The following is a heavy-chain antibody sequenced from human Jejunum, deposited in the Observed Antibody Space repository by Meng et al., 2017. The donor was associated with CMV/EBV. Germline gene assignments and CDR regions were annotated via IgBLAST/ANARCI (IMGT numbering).Heavy chain of an antibody. CDR1: GYTFTSYG. D-gene: IGHD6-13*01. J-gene: IGHJ5*02. Sequence: QVHLVQSGAEVKKPGASVKVSFKASGYTFTSYGISWVRQAPGQGLEWMGWISAYNGNTNYEQKLQGRVTMTTDTSTSTAYMELRSLRSDDTAVYYCARYRVTYSSSASFDPWGQGTLVTVSS. CDR2: ISAYNGNT. V-gene: IGHV1-18*01. CDR3: ARYRVTYSSSASFDP.